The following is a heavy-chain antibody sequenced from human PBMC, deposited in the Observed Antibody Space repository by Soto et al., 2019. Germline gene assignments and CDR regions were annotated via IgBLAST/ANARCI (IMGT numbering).Heavy chain of an antibody. V-gene: IGHV1-69*12. CDR1: GGTFSSYA. Sequence: QVQLVQSGAEVRQPASSVKVSCKTSGGTFSSYAISWVRQAPGQGLEWMGGIVPIVDTSTYAQKSQGRVTITADESTSTVYMVLSSLRSDDTAVYYCVRVVAIPGYPDNWGQGTLVTVSS. J-gene: IGHJ4*02. CDR2: IVPIVDTS. CDR3: VRVVAIPGYPDN. D-gene: IGHD5-12*01.